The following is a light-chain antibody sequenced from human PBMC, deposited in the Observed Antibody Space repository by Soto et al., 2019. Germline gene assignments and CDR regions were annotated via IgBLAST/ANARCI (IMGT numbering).Light chain of an antibody. V-gene: IGKV3-15*01. CDR1: QSVGSN. CDR3: QQYNNWPPIT. J-gene: IGKJ5*01. Sequence: EKVMTQSPATLSVSPGERATLSCRASQSVGSNLAWYQQTPGQAPRLLIYGASTRATGIPARFSGSGSGTEVTLTISSLQSEDFGVYYCQQYNNWPPITFGQGTRLEIK. CDR2: GAS.